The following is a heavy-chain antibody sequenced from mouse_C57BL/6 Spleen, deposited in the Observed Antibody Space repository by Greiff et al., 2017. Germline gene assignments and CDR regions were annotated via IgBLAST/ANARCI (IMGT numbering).Heavy chain of an antibody. CDR2: IDPEDGET. Sequence: EVKVVESGAELVKPGASVKLSCTASGFNIKDYYMHWVKQRTEQGLEWIGRIDPEDGETKYAPKFQGKATITADTSSNTAYLQLSSLTSEDTAVYYCAPYYGNYVGAMDYWGQGTSVTVSS. J-gene: IGHJ4*01. V-gene: IGHV14-2*01. CDR1: GFNIKDYY. D-gene: IGHD2-10*01. CDR3: APYYGNYVGAMDY.